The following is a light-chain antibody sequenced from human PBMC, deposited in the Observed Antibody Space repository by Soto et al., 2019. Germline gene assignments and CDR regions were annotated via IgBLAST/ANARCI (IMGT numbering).Light chain of an antibody. CDR3: QQRSNWPGT. Sequence: EIVMTQSPATLSVSPGERATLSCRASQSVSSSLAWYQQKPGQAPRLLIYDASNRATGIPARFSGSGSGTDFTLTISSLEPEDLAVYYCQQRSNWPGTFGQGTKVDIK. J-gene: IGKJ1*01. CDR1: QSVSSS. V-gene: IGKV3-11*01. CDR2: DAS.